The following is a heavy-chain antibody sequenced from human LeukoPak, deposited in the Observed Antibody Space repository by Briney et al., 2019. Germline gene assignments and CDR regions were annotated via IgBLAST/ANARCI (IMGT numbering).Heavy chain of an antibody. J-gene: IGHJ4*02. CDR1: GFTFSSYA. CDR2: IRYDGSNT. D-gene: IGHD3-10*01. Sequence: GGSLRLSCAASGFTFSSYAMHWVRQAPGKGLEWVAFIRYDGSNTYYADSVKGRFTISRDNSKNTLYLQMNSLRPEDTAVYYCAKDMDVRGYGSGSYFDYWGQGTLVTVSS. CDR3: AKDMDVRGYGSGSYFDY. V-gene: IGHV3-30*02.